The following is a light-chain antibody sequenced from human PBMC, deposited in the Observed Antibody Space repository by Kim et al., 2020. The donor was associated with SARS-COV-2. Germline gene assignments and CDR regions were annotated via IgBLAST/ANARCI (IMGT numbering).Light chain of an antibody. CDR1: QSISSW. J-gene: IGKJ2*01. Sequence: ASVGDTVTIICRASQSISSWLAWYQQRPGKAPELLIYDASALRSGVPSRFGGSGFETEFTLTIYSLQPDDFATYFCQQYTAYPYTFGQGTKVDIK. CDR2: DAS. V-gene: IGKV1-5*02. CDR3: QQYTAYPYT.